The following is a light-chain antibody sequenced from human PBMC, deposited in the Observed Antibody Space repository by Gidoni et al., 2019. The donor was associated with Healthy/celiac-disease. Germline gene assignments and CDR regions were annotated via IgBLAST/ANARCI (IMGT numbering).Light chain of an antibody. V-gene: IGKV1-39*01. CDR1: QSISSY. Sequence: IQMTQSPSPLSASVGDRVTINCRASQSISSYLNWYQQKPGKATKLLIYAASSLQSGVPSRFSGSGSGTDFTLTISSLQPEDFATYYCQQSYSTPWTFGQGTKVEIK. CDR3: QQSYSTPWT. CDR2: AAS. J-gene: IGKJ1*01.